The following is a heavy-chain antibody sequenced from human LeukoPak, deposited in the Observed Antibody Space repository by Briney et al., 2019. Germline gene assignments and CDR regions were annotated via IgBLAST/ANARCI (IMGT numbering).Heavy chain of an antibody. CDR1: GGSISSYY. V-gene: IGHV4-4*07. CDR3: ARDRVGGWYWLDP. Sequence: SETLSLTCTVSGGSISSYYWSWIRQPAGKGLEWIGRIYTSGSTNYNPSLKSRVTISVDTSKNQFSLKLKSVTAADTAVYFCARDRVGGWYWLDPWGQGTLVTVSS. J-gene: IGHJ5*02. D-gene: IGHD6-19*01. CDR2: IYTSGST.